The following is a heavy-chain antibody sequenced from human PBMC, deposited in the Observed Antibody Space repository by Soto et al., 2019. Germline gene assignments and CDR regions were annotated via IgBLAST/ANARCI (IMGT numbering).Heavy chain of an antibody. Sequence: SETLSLTCAVYGGSFSGYYWSWIRQPPGKGLEWIGEINHSGSTNYNPSLKSRVTISVDTSKNQFSLNLSSVTAADTAVDYCAIRHPGIAVAGPYYLYYWGQGTLVTVSS. V-gene: IGHV4-34*01. CDR1: GGSFSGYY. D-gene: IGHD6-19*01. CDR2: INHSGST. J-gene: IGHJ4*02. CDR3: AIRHPGIAVAGPYYLYY.